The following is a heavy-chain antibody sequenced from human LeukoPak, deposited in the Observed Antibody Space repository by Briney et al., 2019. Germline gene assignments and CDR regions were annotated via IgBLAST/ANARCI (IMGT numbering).Heavy chain of an antibody. CDR3: ARAHSSGWYHLFDY. D-gene: IGHD6-19*01. Sequence: ASVKVSCKASGYTFTSYGVSWVRQAPGQGLEWMGWISAYNGNTNYAQKLQGRVTMTTDTSTSTAHMELRSLRSDDTAVYYCARAHSSGWYHLFDYWGQGTLVTVSS. CDR2: ISAYNGNT. V-gene: IGHV1-18*01. J-gene: IGHJ4*02. CDR1: GYTFTSYG.